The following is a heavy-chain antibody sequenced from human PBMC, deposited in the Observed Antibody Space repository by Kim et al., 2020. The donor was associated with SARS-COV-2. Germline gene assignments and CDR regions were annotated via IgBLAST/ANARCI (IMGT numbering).Heavy chain of an antibody. D-gene: IGHD2-2*02. CDR1: GGSISSYY. Sequence: SETLSLTCTVSGGSISSYYWSWIRQPAGKGLEWIGRIYTSGSTNYNPSLKSRVTMSVDTSKNQFSLKLSSVTAADTAVYYCARGAVFIYCSSTSCYTNYYYGMDVWGQGTTVTVSS. J-gene: IGHJ6*02. CDR3: ARGAVFIYCSSTSCYTNYYYGMDV. CDR2: IYTSGST. V-gene: IGHV4-4*07.